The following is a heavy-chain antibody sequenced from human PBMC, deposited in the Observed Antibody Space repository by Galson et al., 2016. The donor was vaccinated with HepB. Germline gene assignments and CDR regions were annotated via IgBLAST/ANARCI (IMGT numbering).Heavy chain of an antibody. D-gene: IGHD2-21*02. J-gene: IGHJ4*02. Sequence: ETLSLTCTVSGGSISSYFWSWIRQPPGKGLEWIGCIYKTGSTNYSPSLNSRVTLSVDTSKNQFSLKLGSVTAADTAVYYCARGVTGTPYFGFWGQGALVTVSS. CDR1: GGSISSYF. CDR3: ARGVTGTPYFGF. V-gene: IGHV4-59*01. CDR2: IYKTGST.